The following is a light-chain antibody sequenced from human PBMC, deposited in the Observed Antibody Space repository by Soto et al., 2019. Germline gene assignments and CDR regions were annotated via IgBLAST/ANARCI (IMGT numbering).Light chain of an antibody. CDR3: SSYTSSNTLL. J-gene: IGLJ1*01. V-gene: IGLV2-14*01. CDR1: SSDIGGYTY. CDR2: EVS. Sequence: QSALTQPASVSGSPGQSITISCSGTSSDIGGYTYVSWYQQHPGKAPKFLIYEVSNRPSGVSNRFSGSKSGNTASLTISGLQAEDEADYYCSSYTSSNTLLFGTGTKLTVL.